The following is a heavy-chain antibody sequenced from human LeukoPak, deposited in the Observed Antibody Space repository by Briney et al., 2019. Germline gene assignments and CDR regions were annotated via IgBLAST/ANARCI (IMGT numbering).Heavy chain of an antibody. CDR2: ISDDGSNK. V-gene: IGHV3-30*18. CDR3: ANQRDLYYYDIPAPENAFDI. D-gene: IGHD3-22*01. Sequence: PGGPLRLSCAASGFTFSSYGMHWVRQAPGKGLEWVAVISDDGSNKYYADSVKGRFTISRDNSKNTLYLQMNSRRAEDTAVYYCANQRDLYYYDIPAPENAFDIWGQGTMVTVSS. J-gene: IGHJ3*02. CDR1: GFTFSSYG.